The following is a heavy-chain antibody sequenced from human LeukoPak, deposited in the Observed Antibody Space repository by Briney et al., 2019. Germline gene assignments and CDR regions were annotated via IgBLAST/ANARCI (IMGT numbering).Heavy chain of an antibody. Sequence: GGSLRLSCAASGFTFSTYAMSWVRQAPGKGLEWVSAISASGETIYYAESVEGRFTISRDNSKNTLSLQMNSLRADDTAVYYCARFPVHSLDYSYYYYMDVWGKGTTVTVSS. D-gene: IGHD2-21*01. CDR1: GFTFSTYA. CDR3: ARFPVHSLDYSYYYYMDV. J-gene: IGHJ6*03. V-gene: IGHV3-23*01. CDR2: ISASGETI.